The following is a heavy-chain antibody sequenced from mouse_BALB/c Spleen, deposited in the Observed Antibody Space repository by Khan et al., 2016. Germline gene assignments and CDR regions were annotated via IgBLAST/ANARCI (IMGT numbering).Heavy chain of an antibody. CDR3: ARKNYYVSSFYWSFDV. CDR2: INPYNDGS. J-gene: IGHJ1*01. D-gene: IGHD1-1*01. Sequence: VRLQQSGPELVKPGASVKMSCKASGYTFTSYIMHWVKQKPGQGLEWIGYINPYNDGSKYNEKFKGKATLTSDKSSSTAYMELSSLTSEDSAVYYCARKNYYVSSFYWSFDVWGAGTTVTVSS. V-gene: IGHV1S136*01. CDR1: GYTFTSYI.